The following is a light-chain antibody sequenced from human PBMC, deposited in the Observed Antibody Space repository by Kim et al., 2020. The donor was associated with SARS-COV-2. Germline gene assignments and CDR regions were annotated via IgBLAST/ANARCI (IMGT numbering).Light chain of an antibody. CDR1: SSNIGAGFD. J-gene: IGLJ3*02. CDR2: VFA. Sequence: QSVLTQPPSVSGAPGQRVTISCTGSSSNIGAGFDVHWYQHLPRTAPKLLIYVFANRPSGVPDRFSGYKSGTSTSLTITGLHAEDEADYYCQSYDNTLSAWVFGGGTKLTVL. CDR3: QSYDNTLSAWV. V-gene: IGLV1-40*01.